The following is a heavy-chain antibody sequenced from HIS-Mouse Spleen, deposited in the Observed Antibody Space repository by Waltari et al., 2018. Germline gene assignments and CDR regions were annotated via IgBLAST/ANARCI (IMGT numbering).Heavy chain of an antibody. J-gene: IGHJ4*02. Sequence: EVQLVESGGGLVQPGGSLRLSCAASGFTFSSYWMSWVRKAPGKGWEGAFNIKQDGRGKYYVDSVKGRFTSSRDNAKNSLYRQMNSLRAEDTAVYYCAREGDSGSYFDYWGQGTLVTVSS. V-gene: IGHV3-7*01. D-gene: IGHD1-26*01. CDR1: GFTFSSYW. CDR3: AREGDSGSYFDY. CDR2: IKQDGRGK.